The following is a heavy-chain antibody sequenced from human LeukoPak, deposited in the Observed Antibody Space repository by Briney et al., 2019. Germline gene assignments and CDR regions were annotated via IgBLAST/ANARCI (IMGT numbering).Heavy chain of an antibody. CDR3: ARALDSSGYYSYFDY. Sequence: SETLSLTCTVSGGSVSSGSYYWSWIRQPPGKGLEWIGYIYYSGSTNYNPSLKSRVTISVDTSKNQFSLKLSSVTAVDTAVYYCARALDSSGYYSYFDYWGQGTLATVSS. V-gene: IGHV4-61*01. CDR2: IYYSGST. J-gene: IGHJ4*02. CDR1: GGSVSSGSYY. D-gene: IGHD3-22*01.